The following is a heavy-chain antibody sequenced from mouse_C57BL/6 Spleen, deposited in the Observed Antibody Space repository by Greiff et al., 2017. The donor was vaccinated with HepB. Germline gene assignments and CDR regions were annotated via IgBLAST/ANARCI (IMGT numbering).Heavy chain of an antibody. J-gene: IGHJ1*03. V-gene: IGHV5-16*01. Sequence: EVKVVESEGGLVQPGSSMKLSCTASGFTFSDYYMAWVRQVPEKGLEWVANINYDGSSTYYLDSLKSRFIISRDNAKNILYLQMSSLKSEDTATYYCARFYYYGSSPYWYFDVWGTGTTVTVSS. D-gene: IGHD1-1*01. CDR1: GFTFSDYY. CDR2: INYDGSST. CDR3: ARFYYYGSSPYWYFDV.